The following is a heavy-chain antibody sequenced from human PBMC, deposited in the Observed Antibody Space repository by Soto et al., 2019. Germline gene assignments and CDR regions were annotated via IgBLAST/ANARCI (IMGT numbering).Heavy chain of an antibody. CDR2: IYHSGST. Sequence: SETLSLTCAVSGGSISSGGYSWSWIRQPPGKGLEWIGYIYHSGSTYYNPSLKSRVTISVDRSKNQFSLKLSSVTAADAAVYYCAREGRYSYGYFDYWGQGTLVTVSS. D-gene: IGHD5-18*01. J-gene: IGHJ4*02. CDR1: GGSISSGGYS. CDR3: AREGRYSYGYFDY. V-gene: IGHV4-30-2*01.